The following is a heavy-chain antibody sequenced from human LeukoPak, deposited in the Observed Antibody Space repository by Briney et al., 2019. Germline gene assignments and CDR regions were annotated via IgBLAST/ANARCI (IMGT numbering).Heavy chain of an antibody. CDR1: GYSFTSYW. CDR3: ARSGYYDSSGYYRDFDY. J-gene: IGHJ4*02. Sequence: GESLKISCKGSGYSFTSYWIGWVRQMPGKGLEWMGIIYPGDSDTRYSPSFQGQVTISADKSISTAYLQWSGLKASDTAMYYCARSGYYDSSGYYRDFDYWGQGTLVTVSS. CDR2: IYPGDSDT. D-gene: IGHD3-22*01. V-gene: IGHV5-51*01.